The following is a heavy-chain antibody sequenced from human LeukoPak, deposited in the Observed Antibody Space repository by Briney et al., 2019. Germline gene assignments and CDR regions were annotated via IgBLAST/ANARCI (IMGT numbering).Heavy chain of an antibody. CDR1: GFTFSSYA. CDR3: ARGRDGYTLGFDY. J-gene: IGHJ4*02. D-gene: IGHD5-24*01. CDR2: ISGSGGST. V-gene: IGHV3-23*01. Sequence: HPGGSLRLSCAASGFTFSSYAMSWVRQAPGKGLEWVSAISGSGGSTYYADSVKGRFTISRDNSKNTLYLQMNSLRAEDTAVYYCARGRDGYTLGFDYLGQGTLVTVSS.